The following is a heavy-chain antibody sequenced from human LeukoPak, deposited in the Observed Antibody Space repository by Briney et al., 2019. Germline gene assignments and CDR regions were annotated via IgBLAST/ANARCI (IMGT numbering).Heavy chain of an antibody. Sequence: PGGTLRLSCAVSGFTFSSYSMSWVRQAPATGLEWVSASSGNGGGTYYAASVKGRFTNSKDNSKNTLYLQMNSLRAEDTAVYYCTKLGQLDYWGQGTLVTVSS. CDR3: TKLGQLDY. D-gene: IGHD6-6*01. J-gene: IGHJ4*02. CDR1: GFTFSSYS. V-gene: IGHV3-23*01. CDR2: SSGNGGGT.